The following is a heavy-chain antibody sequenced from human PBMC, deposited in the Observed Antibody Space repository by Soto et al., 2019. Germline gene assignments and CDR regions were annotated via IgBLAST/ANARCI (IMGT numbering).Heavy chain of an antibody. Sequence: EVQLVESGGGLVQPGGSPRLSCAASGFTFSSYSMNWVRQAPGKGLEWASYISSSSSTIYYADSVKGRFTISRDNAKNSLYLQMNSLRDEDTAVYYCARTLGHSSGWYELNWFDPWGQGTLVTVSS. CDR1: GFTFSSYS. V-gene: IGHV3-48*02. CDR2: ISSSSSTI. CDR3: ARTLGHSSGWYELNWFDP. D-gene: IGHD6-19*01. J-gene: IGHJ5*02.